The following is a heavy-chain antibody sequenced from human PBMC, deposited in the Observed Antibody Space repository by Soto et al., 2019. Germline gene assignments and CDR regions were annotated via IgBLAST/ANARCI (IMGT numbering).Heavy chain of an antibody. CDR2: LYYGGST. CDR3: ARQQSDSSAYTTYFDY. D-gene: IGHD3-22*01. J-gene: IGHJ4*02. CDR1: GGSISSSSYC. Sequence: PSVILSLTCPVSGGSISSSSYCWVWIRRPPGKGLEWIGSLYYGGSTYYNPPLRSRVTMSVDTSKNQFSLKLNSVTAADTAVYYCARQQSDSSAYTTYFDYWGQGALVNVSS. V-gene: IGHV4-39*01.